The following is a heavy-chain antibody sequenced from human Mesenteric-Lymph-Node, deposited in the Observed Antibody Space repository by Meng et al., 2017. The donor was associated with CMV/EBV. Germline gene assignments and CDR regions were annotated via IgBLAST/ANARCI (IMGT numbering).Heavy chain of an antibody. V-gene: IGHV3-30*02. J-gene: IGHJ5*02. CDR3: VRDVAPGWFDP. D-gene: IGHD3-10*01. Sequence: GESLKISCAASGFTFSNYVINWVRQAPGKGLEWVAFIWYDENQEEYTDSAKGRFTISRDNSKNTVDLQMNNLRVEDTAVYYCVRDVAPGWFDPWGQGILVTVSS. CDR2: IWYDENQE. CDR1: GFTFSNYV.